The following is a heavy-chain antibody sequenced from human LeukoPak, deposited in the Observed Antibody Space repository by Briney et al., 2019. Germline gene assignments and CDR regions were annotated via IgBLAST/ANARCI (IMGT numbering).Heavy chain of an antibody. CDR2: ISYDGSNK. V-gene: IGHV3-30-3*01. CDR1: GFTFSTYA. CDR3: ARGGGPDTAMEGY. J-gene: IGHJ4*02. D-gene: IGHD5-18*01. Sequence: PGGSLRLSCAASGFTFSTYAMHWVRQAPGKGLEWVAVISYDGSNKYYADSVKGRFTISRDNSKNTLYLQMNSLRAEDTAVYYCARGGGPDTAMEGYWGQGTLVTVSS.